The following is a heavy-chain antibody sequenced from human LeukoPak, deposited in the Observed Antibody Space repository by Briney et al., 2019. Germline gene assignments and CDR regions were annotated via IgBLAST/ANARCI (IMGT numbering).Heavy chain of an antibody. J-gene: IGHJ6*04. Sequence: ASVKVSCKASGYTFTGYYMHWVRQAPGQGLEWMGWINPNSGGTNYAQKFQGRVTMTRDTSISTAYMELSRLRSDDTAVYYCARERDCSGGSCGMDVWGKGTTVTVSS. D-gene: IGHD2-15*01. V-gene: IGHV1-2*02. CDR1: GYTFTGYY. CDR3: ARERDCSGGSCGMDV. CDR2: INPNSGGT.